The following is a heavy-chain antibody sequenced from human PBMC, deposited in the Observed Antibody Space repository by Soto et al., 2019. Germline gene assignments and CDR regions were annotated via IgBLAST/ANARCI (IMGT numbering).Heavy chain of an antibody. J-gene: IGHJ5*02. Sequence: EVQVVESGGGLVQPGGSLRLSCAASGFTFSSNSMNWVRQAPGKGLEWISYISSSSSTIYEDSVKGRFTISRDNAKNSLYLQMNSLSDEDTAMYYCARVIWSGHLTSDLWGQGTLVTVSS. CDR1: GFTFSSNS. V-gene: IGHV3-48*02. CDR3: ARVIWSGHLTSDL. CDR2: ISSSSSTI. D-gene: IGHD3-3*01.